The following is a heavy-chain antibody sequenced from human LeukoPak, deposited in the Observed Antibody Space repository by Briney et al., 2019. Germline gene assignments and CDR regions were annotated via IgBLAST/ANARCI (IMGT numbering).Heavy chain of an antibody. CDR3: GRKSASRKASEFDY. J-gene: IGHJ4*02. Sequence: ASVTVSCKVSGYTFTDYYINWVRQAPGQGLEWMGWIHPNSGGTNYAQKFQGRVTMTRDTSISTAYMELSRLTFDDTAVYYCGRKSASRKASEFDYWGEGALVTVSS. CDR2: IHPNSGGT. CDR1: GYTFTDYY. D-gene: IGHD1-14*01. V-gene: IGHV1-2*02.